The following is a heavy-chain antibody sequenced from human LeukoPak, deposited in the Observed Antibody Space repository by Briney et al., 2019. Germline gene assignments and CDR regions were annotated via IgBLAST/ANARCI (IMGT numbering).Heavy chain of an antibody. CDR2: IYHSGST. V-gene: IGHV4-38-2*02. J-gene: IGHJ6*02. D-gene: IGHD3-9*01. Sequence: SETLSLTCTVSGYSISSGYYWGWIRQPPGKGLEWIGSIYHSGSTYYNPSLKSRVTISVDTSKNQFSLKLSSVTAADTAVYYCASSAYNILTGYIYYGMDVWGQGTTVTVSS. CDR1: GYSISSGYY. CDR3: ASSAYNILTGYIYYGMDV.